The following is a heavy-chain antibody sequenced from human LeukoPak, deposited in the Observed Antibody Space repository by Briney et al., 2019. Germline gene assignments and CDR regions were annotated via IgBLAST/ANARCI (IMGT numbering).Heavy chain of an antibody. J-gene: IGHJ4*02. CDR3: ARVTIPEYYFDY. Sequence: PGGSLRLSCAASGFTFNTYSMNWVRQAPGKGLEWISYISSTGSTTYYADSVKGRFTISRHNSKNTLYLQMNSLRAEDTAVYYCARVTIPEYYFDYWGQGTLVTVSS. V-gene: IGHV3-48*01. CDR1: GFTFNTYS. D-gene: IGHD2-21*01. CDR2: ISSTGSTT.